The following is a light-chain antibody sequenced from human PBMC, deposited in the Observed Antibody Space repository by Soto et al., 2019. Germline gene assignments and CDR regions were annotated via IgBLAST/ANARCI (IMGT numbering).Light chain of an antibody. V-gene: IGKV3-20*01. J-gene: IGKJ1*01. Sequence: EIVLTQSPGTLSLSPGERATLSCRASQSVSSNYLAWCQQKPGQAPRLLIYGASSRATGIPDRFSGSGSGTDFTLTISRLEPEDFAVYYCQQYGGSSGTFGQGTKVEIK. CDR1: QSVSSNY. CDR3: QQYGGSSGT. CDR2: GAS.